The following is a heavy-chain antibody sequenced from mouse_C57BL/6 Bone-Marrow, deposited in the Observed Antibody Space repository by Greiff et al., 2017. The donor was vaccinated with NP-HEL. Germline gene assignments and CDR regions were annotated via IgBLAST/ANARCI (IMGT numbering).Heavy chain of an antibody. CDR2: IRSKSNNYAT. Sequence: EAGGGLVQPKGSLKLSCAASGFSFNTYAMNWVRQAPGKGLEWVARIRSKSNNYATYYADSLKDRFTISRDDSESMRYLQMNNLKTEDTAMYYCVRQGYDGYYLDYWGQGTTLTVSS. D-gene: IGHD2-3*01. CDR1: GFSFNTYA. V-gene: IGHV10-1*01. CDR3: VRQGYDGYYLDY. J-gene: IGHJ2*01.